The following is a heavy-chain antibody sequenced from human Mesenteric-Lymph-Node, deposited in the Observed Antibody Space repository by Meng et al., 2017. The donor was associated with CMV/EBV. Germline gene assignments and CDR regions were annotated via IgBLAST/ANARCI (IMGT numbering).Heavy chain of an antibody. CDR3: ARGYCSSTSCPPDAFDI. Sequence: ASVKVSCKASGYTFTGYYLHWVRQAPGQGLEWMGWISPNTGGTNYAQKFQDRVTMTRDTSISTAYMELSSLRSDDTAVYYCARGYCSSTSCPPDAFDIWGQGTMVTVSS. CDR1: GYTFTGYY. CDR2: ISPNTGGT. J-gene: IGHJ3*02. V-gene: IGHV1-2*02. D-gene: IGHD2-2*01.